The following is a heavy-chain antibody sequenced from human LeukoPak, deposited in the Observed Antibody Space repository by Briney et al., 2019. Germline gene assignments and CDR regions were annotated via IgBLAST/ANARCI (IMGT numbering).Heavy chain of an antibody. Sequence: GASVKVSCKASGYTFTSYDINWVRQATGQGLEWMGWMNPNSGNTGYAQKFQGRVTMTRDTSISTAYMELSSLRSEDTAVYYCARGPYCDGDCYSDYWGQGTLVTVSS. CDR3: ARGPYCDGDCYSDY. V-gene: IGHV1-8*01. CDR1: GYTFTSYD. J-gene: IGHJ4*02. CDR2: MNPNSGNT. D-gene: IGHD2-21*02.